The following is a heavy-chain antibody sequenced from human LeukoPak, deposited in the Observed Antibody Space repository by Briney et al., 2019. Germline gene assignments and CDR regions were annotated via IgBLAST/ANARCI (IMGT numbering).Heavy chain of an antibody. CDR3: GGGGGDYYDFWSGYYAFYGMDV. D-gene: IGHD3-3*01. Sequence: GRSLRLSCAASGFTFSSYGMHWVRQAPGKGLEWVAVIWYDGSNKYYADSVKGRFTISRDNPKNTLYLQMNSLRAEDTAVYYCGGGGGDYYDFWSGYYAFYGMDVWGQGTTVTVS. V-gene: IGHV3-33*01. J-gene: IGHJ6*02. CDR1: GFTFSSYG. CDR2: IWYDGSNK.